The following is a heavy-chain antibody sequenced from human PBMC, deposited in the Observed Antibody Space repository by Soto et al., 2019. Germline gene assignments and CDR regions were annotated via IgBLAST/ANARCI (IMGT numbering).Heavy chain of an antibody. Sequence: QVQLVQSGAEVKKPGSSVKVSCKASGGTFSSYAISWVRQAPGQGLEWMGGIIPIFGTANYAQKFQGRVTITAEGSPGTAYLELSSLRSEDTAVYYCARHDCISTSCYYYYYYGMDVWGQGTTVTVSS. D-gene: IGHD2-2*01. CDR3: ARHDCISTSCYYYYYYGMDV. J-gene: IGHJ6*02. CDR1: GGTFSSYA. V-gene: IGHV1-69*12. CDR2: IIPIFGTA.